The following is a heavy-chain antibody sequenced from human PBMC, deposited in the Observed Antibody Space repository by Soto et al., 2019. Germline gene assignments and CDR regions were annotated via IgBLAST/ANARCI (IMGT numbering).Heavy chain of an antibody. CDR2: IKQDGSEK. Sequence: LRLSCAASGFTFSGSAMHWVRQAPGKGLEWVANIKQDGSEKNYMDSVKGRFTISRDNSKNTVSLQMNSLKTEDTAVYYCTTDPVTMIVVVPSSGWGQGTLVTVSS. D-gene: IGHD3-22*01. J-gene: IGHJ4*02. V-gene: IGHV3-7*03. CDR3: TTDPVTMIVVVPSSG. CDR1: GFTFSGSA.